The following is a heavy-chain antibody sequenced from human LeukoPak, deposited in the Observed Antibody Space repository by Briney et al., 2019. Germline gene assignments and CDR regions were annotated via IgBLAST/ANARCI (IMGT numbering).Heavy chain of an antibody. D-gene: IGHD1-26*01. V-gene: IGHV4-59*08. CDR2: IYYSGST. Sequence: PSETLSLTCSVSGASIETHYWSWIRQTPGKGLEWIGYIYYSGSTNYNPSLKSRVTISVDTSKNQFSLKLSSVTAADTAVYFCARHGASGSYLYYFDYWGQGTLVTVSS. J-gene: IGHJ4*02. CDR3: ARHGASGSYLYYFDY. CDR1: GASIETHY.